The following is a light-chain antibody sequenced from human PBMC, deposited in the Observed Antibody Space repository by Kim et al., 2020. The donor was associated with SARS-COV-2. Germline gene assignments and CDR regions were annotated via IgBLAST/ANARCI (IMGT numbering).Light chain of an antibody. CDR1: QSISSY. CDR3: QQSYSTPLT. CDR2: AAS. Sequence: ASVGDRVTITCRASQSISSYLNWYQQKPGKAPKLLIYAASSLQSGVPSRFSGTGSGTDFTLTISSLQPEDFATYYCQQSYSTPLTFGGGTKVDIK. V-gene: IGKV1-39*01. J-gene: IGKJ4*01.